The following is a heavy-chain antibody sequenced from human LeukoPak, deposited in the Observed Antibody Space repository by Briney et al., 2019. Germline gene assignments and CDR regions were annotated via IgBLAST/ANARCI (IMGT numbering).Heavy chain of an antibody. CDR2: ISYDGSNK. D-gene: IGHD5-12*01. J-gene: IGHJ4*02. CDR1: GFTFSSYA. V-gene: IGHV3-30-3*01. Sequence: SGGSLRLSCAASGFTFSSYAMHWVRQAPGKGLEWVAVISYDGSNKYYADSVKGRFTISRDNSKNTLYLQMNSLRAEDTAVYYCARAITHFDYWGQGTLVTVSS. CDR3: ARAITHFDY.